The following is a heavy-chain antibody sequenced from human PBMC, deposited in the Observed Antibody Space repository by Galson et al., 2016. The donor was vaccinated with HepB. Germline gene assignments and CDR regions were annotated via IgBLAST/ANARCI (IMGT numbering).Heavy chain of an antibody. CDR3: ARLRRIVTTGSWSSPSYFDY. CDR2: MNPNSGNT. D-gene: IGHD1-26*01. J-gene: IGHJ4*02. CDR1: GYTFTTYH. Sequence: SVKVSCKASGYTFTTYHINWVRQAAGHGLEWMGWMNPNSGNTGYAQKFQGRVTMTRNTSISTAYMELSRLRSADTAVYYCARLRRIVTTGSWSSPSYFDYWGQGTLVTVSS. V-gene: IGHV1-8*01.